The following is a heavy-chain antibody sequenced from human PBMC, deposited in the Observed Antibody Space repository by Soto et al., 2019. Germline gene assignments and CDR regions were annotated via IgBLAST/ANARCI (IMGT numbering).Heavy chain of an antibody. V-gene: IGHV4-59*01. J-gene: IGHJ6*02. Sequence: ETLSLTCTVSGGSISSYYWSWIRQPPGKGLEWIGYIYYSGSTNYNPSLKSRVTISVDTSKNQFSLKLSSVTAADTAVYYCARGGDYDFWSGYYWENYYYYGMDVWGQGTTVTVSS. CDR3: ARGGDYDFWSGYYWENYYYYGMDV. D-gene: IGHD3-3*01. CDR1: GGSISSYY. CDR2: IYYSGST.